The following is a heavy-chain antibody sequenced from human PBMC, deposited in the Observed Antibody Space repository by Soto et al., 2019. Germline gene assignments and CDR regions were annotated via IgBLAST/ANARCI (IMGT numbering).Heavy chain of an antibody. CDR3: AKDPDYSYNYFDY. V-gene: IGHV3-30*18. J-gene: IGHJ4*02. CDR2: ISYDGSNK. Sequence: QVQLVESGGGVVQPGRSLRLSCAASGFTFSSYGTHWVRQAPGKGLEWVAVISYDGSNKYYADSVKGRFTISRDNSKNTLYLQMNSLRAEDTAVYYCAKDPDYSYNYFDYWGQGTLVTVSS. CDR1: GFTFSSYG. D-gene: IGHD5-18*01.